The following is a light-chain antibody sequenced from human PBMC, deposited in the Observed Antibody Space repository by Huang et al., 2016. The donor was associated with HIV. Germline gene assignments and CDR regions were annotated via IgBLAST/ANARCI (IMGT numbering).Light chain of an antibody. CDR1: QNVRNN. Sequence: EIMFTQSPATLSGSPGGRATLSCRASQNVRNNLAWYQQKTGQAPRLLIYDTSARASGIPARLSGSGSGTEVTLTISGLQSEDFAIYYCQQYDNWPPGLTFGGGTKVEI. V-gene: IGKV3D-15*01. J-gene: IGKJ4*01. CDR3: QQYDNWPPGLT. CDR2: DTS.